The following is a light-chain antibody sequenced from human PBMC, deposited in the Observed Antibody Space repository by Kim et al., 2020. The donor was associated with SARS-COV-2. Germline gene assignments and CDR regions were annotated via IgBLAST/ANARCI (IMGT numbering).Light chain of an antibody. CDR3: HQYVSSLWT. V-gene: IGKV3-20*01. J-gene: IGKJ1*01. CDR2: GAS. CDR1: QSVRNNY. Sequence: SPGERATLSGRASQSVRNNYLTWYQQKPGQAPRLLIYGASSRATGIPERFSGSGSGTDFTLTISRLEPEDSAVYYCHQYVSSLWTFGQGTKVDIK.